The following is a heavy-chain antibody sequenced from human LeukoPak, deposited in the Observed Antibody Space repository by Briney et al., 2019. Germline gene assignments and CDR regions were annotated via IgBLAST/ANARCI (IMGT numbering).Heavy chain of an antibody. Sequence: GGSLRLSCATSGFSFSSYAMSWVRQAPGKGLEWVSAMSSSDDGRYYADSVKGRFTISRDNAKNSLFLQMNSLRAEDTAVYYCARVLRYCSGGNCYSGGLGYMDVWGKGTTVTISS. CDR1: GFSFSSYA. V-gene: IGHV3-21*04. CDR3: ARVLRYCSGGNCYSGGLGYMDV. D-gene: IGHD2-15*01. J-gene: IGHJ6*03. CDR2: MSSSDDGR.